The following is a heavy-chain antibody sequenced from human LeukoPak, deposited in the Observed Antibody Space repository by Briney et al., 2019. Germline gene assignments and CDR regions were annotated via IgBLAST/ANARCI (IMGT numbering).Heavy chain of an antibody. CDR2: ISSSGDTT. J-gene: IGHJ4*02. Sequence: PGGSLGLSCAASEFTFSSYAMSWVRQAPGKGLEWVSGISSSGDTTYYADSVKGRFTISRVNSKNTLFLQMNSLRAEDTAVYYCARGPSGYHNTGGQGTLVTVSS. CDR3: ARGPSGYHNT. D-gene: IGHD5-12*01. CDR1: EFTFSSYA. V-gene: IGHV3-23*01.